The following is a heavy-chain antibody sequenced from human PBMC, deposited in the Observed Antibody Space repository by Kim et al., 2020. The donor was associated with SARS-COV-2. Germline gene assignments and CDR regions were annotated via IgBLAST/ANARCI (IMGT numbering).Heavy chain of an antibody. J-gene: IGHJ4*02. Sequence: GGSLRLSCAASGFTFSTYWMRWVRQAPGKGLEWVANIKHDGSKTYYVDSVKGRFTISKDNAKNSLYLHMNSLRANDTAVYYCVRDIMRARGGFDFWGQGTPVTVSS. D-gene: IGHD1-26*01. CDR2: IKHDGSKT. CDR1: GFTFSTYW. CDR3: VRDIMRARGGFDF. V-gene: IGHV3-7*03.